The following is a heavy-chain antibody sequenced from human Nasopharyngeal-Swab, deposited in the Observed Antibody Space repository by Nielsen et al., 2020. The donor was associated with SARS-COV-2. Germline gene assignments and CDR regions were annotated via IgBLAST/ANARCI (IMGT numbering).Heavy chain of an antibody. CDR3: ARTVDIVATISWAGYYYYGMDV. CDR2: IIPIFGTA. D-gene: IGHD5-12*01. Sequence: WVRQAPGQGLEWMGGIIPIFGTANYAQKFQVRVTITADKSTSTAYMELSSLRSEDTAVYYCARTVDIVATISWAGYYYYGMDVWGQGTTVTVSS. V-gene: IGHV1-69*06. J-gene: IGHJ6*02.